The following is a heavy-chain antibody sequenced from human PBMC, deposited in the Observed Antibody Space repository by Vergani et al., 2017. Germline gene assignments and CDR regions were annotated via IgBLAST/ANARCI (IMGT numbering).Heavy chain of an antibody. D-gene: IGHD2-2*01. CDR1: GGYISSYY. V-gene: IGHV4-59*01. Sequence: QVQLQESGPGLVKPSETLSLTCTVSGGYISSYYWSWSRQPPGQGLGWIGYIYYSGDTNSNPSLTSRVTISVDTSKNQFSLKLSSVTAADTAVYYCARFTQLLSNGVDPWGQGTLVTVAS. J-gene: IGHJ5*02. CDR3: ARFTQLLSNGVDP. CDR2: IYYSGDT.